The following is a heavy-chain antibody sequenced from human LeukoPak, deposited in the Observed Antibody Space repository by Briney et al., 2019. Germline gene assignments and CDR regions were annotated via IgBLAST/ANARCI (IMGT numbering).Heavy chain of an antibody. CDR2: TSTSGANT. CDR1: CFTFYRYA. D-gene: IGHD3-16*02. V-gene: IGHV3-23*01. J-gene: IGHJ4*02. Sequence: GSLKLSFAASCFTFYRYAMGWARPGPGKGLGWGSSTSTSGANTYYADSVKGRFTISGDNSKNTLFLQMNSLRAEDTAIYYCAKRAGSYRCFDDWGQGTLVTVSS. CDR3: AKRAGSYRCFDD.